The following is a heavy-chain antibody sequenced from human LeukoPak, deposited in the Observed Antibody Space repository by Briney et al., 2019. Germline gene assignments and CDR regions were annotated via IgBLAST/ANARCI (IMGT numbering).Heavy chain of an antibody. J-gene: IGHJ5*02. Sequence: PGRSLRLSCAASGFTFDDYAMHWVRQAPGKGLEWVSTISWNSASTGYADSVKGRFTISRDNAKNSLYLQMNSLRAEDTAFYSKSSSAATNWFDPWGQGTLVTVSS. D-gene: IGHD2-15*01. CDR1: GFTFDDYA. CDR2: ISWNSAST. V-gene: IGHV3-9*01. CDR3: SSSAATNWFDP.